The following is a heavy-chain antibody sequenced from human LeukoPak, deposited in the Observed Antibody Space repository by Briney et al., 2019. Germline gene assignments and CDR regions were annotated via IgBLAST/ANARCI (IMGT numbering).Heavy chain of an antibody. CDR1: GFTFSNYA. V-gene: IGHV3-64D*09. CDR2: ISSNGGST. J-gene: IGHJ2*01. Sequence: PGGSLRLSCSASGFTFSNYAMHWVRQAPGKGLECVSVISSNGGSTYYADSVKGRFTISRDNSKNTLYLQMSSLRAEDTAAYYCVKDNYYGRSGYQYYWYFDLWGRGTLVTVSS. D-gene: IGHD3-22*01. CDR3: VKDNYYGRSGYQYYWYFDL.